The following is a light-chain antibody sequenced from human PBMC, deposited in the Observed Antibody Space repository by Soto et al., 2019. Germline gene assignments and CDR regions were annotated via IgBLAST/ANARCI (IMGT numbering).Light chain of an antibody. J-gene: IGKJ4*01. CDR2: KAS. CDR1: QSIRSE. Sequence: DIQMTQSPSTLSASVGDRVTISCRASQSIRSELAWYQQKPGKAPKLLIYKASNLESGVPSRFSGSGSGTEFTLTVSSLQPDDFATYYCLQYDNYPLIFGGGTKVEIK. CDR3: LQYDNYPLI. V-gene: IGKV1-5*03.